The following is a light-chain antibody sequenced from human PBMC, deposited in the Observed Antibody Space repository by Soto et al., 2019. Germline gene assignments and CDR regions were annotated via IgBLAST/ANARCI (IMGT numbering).Light chain of an antibody. CDR3: TSYTGSSIFV. J-gene: IGLJ1*01. Sequence: QSALTQPASVSGSPGQSITISCTGTSSDVGGHNSVSWYQQHPGKAPKLMIYNVSNRPSGVSNRFSGSKSGNTASLTISGLRVEDGVDYYCTSYTGSSIFVFGVGTKVT. V-gene: IGLV2-14*01. CDR1: SSDVGGHNS. CDR2: NVS.